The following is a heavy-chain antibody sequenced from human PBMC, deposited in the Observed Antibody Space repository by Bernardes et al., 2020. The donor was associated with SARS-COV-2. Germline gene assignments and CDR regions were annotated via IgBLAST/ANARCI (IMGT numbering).Heavy chain of an antibody. Sequence: GGCLRPSGVAPGFTLSNYWKHWVRPAPGEGLVWVFRFCNDGTVTNYADSVKGRFTISRDNAKNTLYLQMNSLRDEDTAVYYCARAGWYRFDYWGQGTLVTVSS. V-gene: IGHV3-74*01. D-gene: IGHD6-19*01. CDR1: GFTLSNYW. CDR2: FCNDGTVT. J-gene: IGHJ4*02. CDR3: ARAGWYRFDY.